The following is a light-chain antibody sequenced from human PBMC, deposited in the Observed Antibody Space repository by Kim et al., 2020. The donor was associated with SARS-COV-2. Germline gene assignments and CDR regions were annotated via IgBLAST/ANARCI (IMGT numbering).Light chain of an antibody. J-gene: IGKJ5*01. CDR1: QDIRND. Sequence: ASVGDRVTVTCRASQDIRNDLGWYQQNPGRAPKRLIYGASSLQSGVPSKFSGSGSRTELTLTISNLQPEDFATYFCLQHNSYPITFGQGTRLEIK. CDR2: GAS. CDR3: LQHNSYPIT. V-gene: IGKV1-17*02.